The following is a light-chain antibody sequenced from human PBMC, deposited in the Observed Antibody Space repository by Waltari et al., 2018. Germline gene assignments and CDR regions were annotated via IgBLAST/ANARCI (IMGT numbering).Light chain of an antibody. J-gene: IGLJ3*02. Sequence: QSALTQPASVSGSPGQSITISCTGTSSNVGSYNLVSCYQHHPGKAPKLIMYEVNRRPSGVSGRFSGSKSGNTASLTISGLQSEDESHYYCCSYAGVSTLVFGGGTKLTVL. CDR3: CSYAGVSTLV. CDR2: EVN. CDR1: SSNVGSYNL. V-gene: IGLV2-23*02.